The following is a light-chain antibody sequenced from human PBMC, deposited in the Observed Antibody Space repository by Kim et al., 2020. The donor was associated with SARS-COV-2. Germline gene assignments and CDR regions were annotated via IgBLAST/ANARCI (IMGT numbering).Light chain of an antibody. V-gene: IGLV3-21*04. CDR1: NIGSKS. J-gene: IGLJ3*02. CDR2: YDS. CDR3: QVWASSSYHRV. Sequence: SYELTQPPSVSVAPGQTARITCGGNNIGSKSVHWYQQKPGQAPVLVIYYDSDRPSGIPERFSGSNSGNTATLTIRRVEAGDEADYYCQVWASSSYHRVFG.